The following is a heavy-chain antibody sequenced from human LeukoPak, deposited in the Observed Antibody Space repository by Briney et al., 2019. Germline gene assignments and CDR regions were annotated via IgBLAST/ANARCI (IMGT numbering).Heavy chain of an antibody. D-gene: IGHD3-22*01. V-gene: IGHV1-18*01. CDR3: ARETPDSSEY. Sequence: GASVKVSCKASGYTFTRYGISWVRQAPGQGLEWMGWISAYNDNTNYAQKFQGRVTITRDTSASTAYMELSSLRSEDTAVYYCARETPDSSEYWGQGTLVTVSS. CDR2: ISAYNDNT. CDR1: GYTFTRYG. J-gene: IGHJ4*02.